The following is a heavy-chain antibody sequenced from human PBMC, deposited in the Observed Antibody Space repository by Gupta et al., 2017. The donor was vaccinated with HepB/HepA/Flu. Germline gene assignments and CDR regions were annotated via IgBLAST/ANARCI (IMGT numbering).Heavy chain of an antibody. Sequence: QVQLQQWGAGLLKPSETLSLTCAVYGGSFSGYYWSWIRQPPGKGLEWIGEINHSGSTNYNPSLKSRVTISVDTSKNQFSLKLSSVTAADTAVYYCARGAIGYSYGYGPAYYYYYMDVWGKGTTVTVSS. CDR2: INHSGST. CDR3: ARGAIGYSYGYGPAYYYYYMDV. D-gene: IGHD5-18*01. V-gene: IGHV4-34*01. CDR1: GGSFSGYY. J-gene: IGHJ6*03.